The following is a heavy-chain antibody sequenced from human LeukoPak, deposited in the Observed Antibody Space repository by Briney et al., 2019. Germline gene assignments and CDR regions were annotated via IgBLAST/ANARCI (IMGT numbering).Heavy chain of an antibody. CDR2: ISSRSSYI. CDR1: GFTFSSYS. D-gene: IGHD6-19*01. V-gene: IGHV3-21*01. CDR3: ARGKEPVAGSLSHFDY. J-gene: IGHJ4*02. Sequence: GGSLRLYCAASGFTFSSYSMNWVRQAPGKGLEWVSSISSRSSYIDYADSLKGRFTISRDNAKNSLYLQMNSLRAEDTAVYYCARGKEPVAGSLSHFDYWGQGTLVTVSS.